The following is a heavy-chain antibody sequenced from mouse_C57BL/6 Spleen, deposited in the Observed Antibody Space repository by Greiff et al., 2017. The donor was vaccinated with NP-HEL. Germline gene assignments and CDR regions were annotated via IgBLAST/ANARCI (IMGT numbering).Heavy chain of an antibody. CDR1: GYTFTSYG. V-gene: IGHV1-81*01. Sequence: VQLQQSGAELARPGASVKLSCKASGYTFTSYGISWVKQRTGQGLEWIGEIYPRSGNTYYNEKFKGKATLTADKSSSTAYMELLSLPSEDSAVYFCARRHSSGYYFDYWGQGTTLTVSS. D-gene: IGHD3-1*01. CDR2: IYPRSGNT. J-gene: IGHJ2*01. CDR3: ARRHSSGYYFDY.